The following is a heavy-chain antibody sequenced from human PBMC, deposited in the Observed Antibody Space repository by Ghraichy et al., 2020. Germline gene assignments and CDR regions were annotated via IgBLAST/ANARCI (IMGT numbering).Heavy chain of an antibody. J-gene: IGHJ6*02. CDR1: GFTFSSYS. V-gene: IGHV3-21*01. Sequence: LTCAASGFTFSSYSMNWVRQAPGKGLEWVSSISISSGYLYYADSVRGRFTISRDNAKNSLYLQMNSLRAEESAVYYCARAVKSYHYGMDVWGQGTTVTVSS. CDR2: ISISSGYL. D-gene: IGHD6-19*01. CDR3: ARAVKSYHYGMDV.